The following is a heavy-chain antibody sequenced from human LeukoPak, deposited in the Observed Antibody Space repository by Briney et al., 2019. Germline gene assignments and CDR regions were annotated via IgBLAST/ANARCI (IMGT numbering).Heavy chain of an antibody. J-gene: IGHJ3*02. Sequence: NPSETLSLTCTVSGGSISSYYWSWIRQPPGKGLEWIGYIYYSGSTNYNPSLKSRVTISVDTSTKQFSLKLSSVTAADTGVYYCARAGHVGGWSAFDIWGQGTMVTVSS. CDR3: ARAGHVGGWSAFDI. V-gene: IGHV4-59*01. CDR2: IYYSGST. CDR1: GGSISSYY. D-gene: IGHD3-10*01.